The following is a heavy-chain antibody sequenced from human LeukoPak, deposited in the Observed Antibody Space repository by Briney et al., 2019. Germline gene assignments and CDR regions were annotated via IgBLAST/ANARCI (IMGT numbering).Heavy chain of an antibody. CDR2: ISAYNGNT. V-gene: IGHV1-18*01. J-gene: IGHJ5*02. D-gene: IGHD3-9*01. CDR1: GYTFTSYG. Sequence: GASVKVSCKASGYTFTSYGISWVRQAPGQGLEWMGWISAYNGNTNYAQKLQGRVTMTTDTSTSTAYMELRSLRSDDTAVYYCARADTQKYDILTGYPSYNWFDPWGQGTLVTVSS. CDR3: ARADTQKYDILTGYPSYNWFDP.